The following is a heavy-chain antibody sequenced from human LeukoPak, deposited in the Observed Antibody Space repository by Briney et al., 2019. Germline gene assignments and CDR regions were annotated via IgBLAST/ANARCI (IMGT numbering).Heavy chain of an antibody. CDR3: ARAERVEMATIGS. CDR2: INPNSGGT. CDR1: GYTFTGYY. Sequence: ASVKVSCKASGYTFTGYYMHWVRQAPGQGLEWMRWINPNSGGTNYAQKFQGRVTMTRDTTISTAYMELSRLRSDDTAVYYCARAERVEMATIGSWGQGTLVTVSS. J-gene: IGHJ4*02. V-gene: IGHV1-2*02. D-gene: IGHD5-24*01.